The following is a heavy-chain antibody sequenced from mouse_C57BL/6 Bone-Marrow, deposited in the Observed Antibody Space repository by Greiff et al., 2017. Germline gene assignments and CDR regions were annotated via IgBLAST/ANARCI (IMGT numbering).Heavy chain of an antibody. CDR1: GFTFTDYY. V-gene: IGHV7-3*01. J-gene: IGHJ4*01. CDR2: IRNKANGYTT. CDR3: ARYIVGAMDY. Sequence: EVKLMESGGGLVQPGGSLSLSCAASGFTFTDYYMSWVRQPPGKALEWLGFIRNKANGYTTEYSASVKGRFTISRDNSQSILYLQMNALRAEDSATYDCARYIVGAMDYWGQGTSVTVSS. D-gene: IGHD1-3*01.